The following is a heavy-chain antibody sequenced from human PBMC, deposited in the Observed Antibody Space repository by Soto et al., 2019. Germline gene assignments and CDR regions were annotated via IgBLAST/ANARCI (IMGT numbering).Heavy chain of an antibody. D-gene: IGHD3-10*02. CDR1: GGSIRSSNW. V-gene: IGHV4-4*02. J-gene: IGHJ6*02. CDR3: ASVRGGYYYAMDV. Sequence: QVQLQESGPGLVKPSGTLSLTCAVSGGSIRSSNWWSWVRQPPGKGLEWIGETYHSGSTNYNPSLKSRVTISVDKSKTQFSLKLSSVTAADTAVYYCASVRGGYYYAMDVWGQGTTVTVSS. CDR2: TYHSGST.